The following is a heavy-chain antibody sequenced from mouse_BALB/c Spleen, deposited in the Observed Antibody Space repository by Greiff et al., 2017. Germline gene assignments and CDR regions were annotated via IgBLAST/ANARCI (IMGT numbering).Heavy chain of an antibody. Sequence: EVMLVESGGGLVKPGGSLKLSCAASGFAFSSYDMSWVRQTPEKRLEWVAYISSGGGSTYYPDTVKGRFTISRDNAKNTLYLQMSSLKSEDTAMYNCARPPLTTAEEAWFAYWGQGTLVTVSA. D-gene: IGHD1-2*01. CDR3: ARPPLTTAEEAWFAY. J-gene: IGHJ3*01. CDR2: ISSGGGST. CDR1: GFAFSSYD. V-gene: IGHV5-12-1*01.